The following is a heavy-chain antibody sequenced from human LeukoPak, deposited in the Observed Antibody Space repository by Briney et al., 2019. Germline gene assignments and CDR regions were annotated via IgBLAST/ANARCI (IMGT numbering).Heavy chain of an antibody. V-gene: IGHV3-30*02. CDR2: IRYDGSNK. Sequence: PGGSLRLSCAASGFTFSSYGMHWVRQAPGKGLEWVAFIRYDGSNKYYADSVKGRFTISRDNSKNTLYLQMNSLRAEDTAVYHCARPYDITIFGVVIIPYYFDYWGQGTLVTVSS. D-gene: IGHD3-3*01. CDR1: GFTFSSYG. J-gene: IGHJ4*02. CDR3: ARPYDITIFGVVIIPYYFDY.